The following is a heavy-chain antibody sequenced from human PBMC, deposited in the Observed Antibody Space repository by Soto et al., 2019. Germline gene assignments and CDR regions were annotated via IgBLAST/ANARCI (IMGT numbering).Heavy chain of an antibody. CDR3: ASDDYGDYGAFDI. V-gene: IGHV1-46*01. Sequence: ASVKVSCKASGYTFTSYYMHWVRQAPGQGLEWMGIINPSGGSTSYAQKFQGRVTMTRDTSTSTVYMELSSLRSEDTAVYYYASDDYGDYGAFDIWGQGTMVTVSS. D-gene: IGHD4-17*01. CDR1: GYTFTSYY. CDR2: INPSGGST. J-gene: IGHJ3*02.